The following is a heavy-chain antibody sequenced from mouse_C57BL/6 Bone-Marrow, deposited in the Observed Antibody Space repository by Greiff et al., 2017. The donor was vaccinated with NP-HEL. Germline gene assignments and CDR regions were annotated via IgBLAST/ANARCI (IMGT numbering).Heavy chain of an antibody. CDR3: ARHEVTTRAMDY. CDR2: INSDGGCT. D-gene: IGHD2-5*01. V-gene: IGHV5-2*01. Sequence: EVQLQESGGGLVQPGEFLKPPRDSNEYEFPSHDMSWVRKTSEKRLELVAAINSDGGCTYYPDTMERRFIIPRDNTKKPLYLQMSSLRTEDTALYYCARHEVTTRAMDYWGQGTSVTVSS. J-gene: IGHJ4*01. CDR1: EYEFPSHD.